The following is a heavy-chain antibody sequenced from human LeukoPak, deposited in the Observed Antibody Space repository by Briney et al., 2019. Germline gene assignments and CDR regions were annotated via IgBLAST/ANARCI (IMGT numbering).Heavy chain of an antibody. V-gene: IGHV3-21*01. J-gene: IGHJ4*02. Sequence: GGSLRLSCAASGFTFSIYGMGWVRQAPGKGLEWVSSISDNGGNTYYADSVKGRFTISRDNAKNSLYLQMNSLRAEDTAVYYCARAALYYDSSGYLGRWGQGTLVTVSS. D-gene: IGHD3-22*01. CDR1: GFTFSIYG. CDR3: ARAALYYDSSGYLGR. CDR2: ISDNGGNT.